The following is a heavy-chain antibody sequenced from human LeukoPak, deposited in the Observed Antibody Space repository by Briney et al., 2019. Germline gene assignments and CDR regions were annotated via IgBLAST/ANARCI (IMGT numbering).Heavy chain of an antibody. CDR1: GGSISSSSYY. CDR3: ARETDIVVVPAASGSNWFDP. Sequence: SSETLSLTCTVSGGSISSSSYYWGWIRQPPGKGLEWIGEINHSGSTNYNPSLKSRVTISVDTSKNQFSLKLSSVTAADTAVYYCARETDIVVVPAASGSNWFDPWGQGTLVTVSS. V-gene: IGHV4-39*07. D-gene: IGHD2-2*01. CDR2: INHSGST. J-gene: IGHJ5*02.